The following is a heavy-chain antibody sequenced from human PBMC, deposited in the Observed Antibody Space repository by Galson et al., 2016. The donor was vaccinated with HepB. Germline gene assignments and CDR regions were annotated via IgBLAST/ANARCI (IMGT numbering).Heavy chain of an antibody. D-gene: IGHD4-17*01. CDR2: ISGGGDST. CDR1: GFTFSNSA. J-gene: IGHJ1*01. Sequence: SLRLSCAASGFTFSNSAMSWVRQAPGTGLEWVSAISGGGDSTWYADSVKGRFTISGDNSQNTLYWQMNSLRAEDTAVYYCAKVNYGDNSEYFQHWGQGTLVTVSS. CDR3: AKVNYGDNSEYFQH. V-gene: IGHV3-23*01.